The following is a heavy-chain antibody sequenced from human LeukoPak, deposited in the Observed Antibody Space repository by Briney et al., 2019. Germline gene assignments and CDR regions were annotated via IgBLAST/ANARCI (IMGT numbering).Heavy chain of an antibody. CDR1: GFTLSDYY. CDR3: ARGRSPTLGYFDL. J-gene: IGHJ2*01. Sequence: GGALRLSCAASGFTLSDYYMCWIRQAPGKGREWVSSISSSSSYIYYADSVEGRFTISRENAQNSLYLQMNSLRAGDTAVYYCARGRSPTLGYFDLWGRGTLVTVSS. V-gene: IGHV3-11*06. D-gene: IGHD1-26*01. CDR2: ISSSSSYI.